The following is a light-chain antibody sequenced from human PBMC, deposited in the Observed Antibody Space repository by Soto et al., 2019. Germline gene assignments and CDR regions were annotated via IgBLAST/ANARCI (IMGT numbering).Light chain of an antibody. CDR1: QSVSSSY. CDR2: GAS. J-gene: IGKJ4*01. V-gene: IGKV3-20*01. CDR3: QQYGSSLGLT. Sequence: ETVLTQSPGTLSLSAGERATLSCRASQSVSSSYLAWYQQTPGQAPRLLIYGASSRATGIPDRFSGSGSGTDFTLTISRLVHEEFSVYYCQQYGSSLGLTFGGGTKVDIK.